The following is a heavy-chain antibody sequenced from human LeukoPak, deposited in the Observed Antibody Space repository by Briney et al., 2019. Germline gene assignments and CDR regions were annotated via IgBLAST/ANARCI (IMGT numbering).Heavy chain of an antibody. D-gene: IGHD1-26*01. CDR2: ISSSSSYI. Sequence: GGSLRLSCAASGFTFSSYSMNWVRQAPGKGLEWVSSISSSSSYIYYADSVKGRFTISRDNAKNSLCVQMNSLRAEDTAVYYCARESGSYAYYFDYWGQGTLVTVSS. V-gene: IGHV3-21*01. CDR3: ARESGSYAYYFDY. CDR1: GFTFSSYS. J-gene: IGHJ4*02.